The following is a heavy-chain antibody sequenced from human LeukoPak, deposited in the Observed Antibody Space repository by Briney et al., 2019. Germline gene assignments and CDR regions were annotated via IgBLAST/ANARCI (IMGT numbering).Heavy chain of an antibody. V-gene: IGHV3-13*04. CDR2: IGAAGDT. CDR1: GFTFSSFD. D-gene: IGHD3-10*01. CDR3: ARVASGSGSYHFDY. J-gene: IGHJ4*02. Sequence: PGGTLRLSCAASGFTFSSFDMHWVRQAAGKGLEWVSGIGAAGDTYSLGSVKGRFTISRENGKNSLYLQMNSLRAGDTGVYYCARVASGSGSYHFDYWGQGILVTVSS.